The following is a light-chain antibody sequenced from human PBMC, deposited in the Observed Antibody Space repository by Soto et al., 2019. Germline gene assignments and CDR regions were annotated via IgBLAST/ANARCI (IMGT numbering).Light chain of an antibody. V-gene: IGKV1-5*01. J-gene: IGKJ4*01. CDR2: DAS. CDR3: LQDYSYPLT. CDR1: QSISSW. Sequence: DIQMTQSPSTLSATAGDRVTITCRASQSISSWLAWYQHKPGEAPKLLIYDASALPRGVPSRFSGSGSGTKFTLTISSLQPEDFATYSCLQDYSYPLTFGGGTKVDIK.